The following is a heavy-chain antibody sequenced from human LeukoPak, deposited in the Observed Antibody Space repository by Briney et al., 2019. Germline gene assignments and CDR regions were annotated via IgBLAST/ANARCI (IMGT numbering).Heavy chain of an antibody. CDR2: IYYRGDI. CDR1: DGSIRTYY. J-gene: IGHJ4*02. D-gene: IGHD3/OR15-3a*01. V-gene: IGHV4-59*03. CDR3: ATNKDWAEAD. Sequence: PSETLSLTCSVSDGSIRTYYWSWIRQSPGQGLEWIGNIYYRGDINYNPSLKSRVIISIDTSKNQFSLKVTSLTAADTAVYYCATNKDWAEADWGQGTLVIVSS.